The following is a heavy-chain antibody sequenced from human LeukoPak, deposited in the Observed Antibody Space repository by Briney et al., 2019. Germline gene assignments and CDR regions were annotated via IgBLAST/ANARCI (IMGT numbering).Heavy chain of an antibody. D-gene: IGHD6-19*01. Sequence: PSETLFLTCSVSGGSISLSYYYWGWIRQPPGKALEWIGSVYYSGTTSYNPSLKSRVTISVDMSKNHFSLRLSSVTAADTAMYYCARGTLYSGWSYYFDYWGQGSQVTVSS. CDR3: ARGTLYSGWSYYFDY. J-gene: IGHJ4*02. V-gene: IGHV4-39*07. CDR2: VYYSGTT. CDR1: GGSISLSYYY.